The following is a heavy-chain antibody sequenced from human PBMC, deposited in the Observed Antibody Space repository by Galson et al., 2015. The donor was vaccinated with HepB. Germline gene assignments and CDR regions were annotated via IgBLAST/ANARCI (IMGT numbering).Heavy chain of an antibody. CDR3: ARGSGYYQTSDY. J-gene: IGHJ4*02. Sequence: PALVKPTQTLTLTCTFSGFSLSTSGVGVGWIRQPPGKALEWLALIYWDDDKRYSPSLKSRLTITKDTSKNQVDLTMTNMDPVDTATYYCARGSGYYQTSDYWGQGTLVTVSS. CDR1: GFSLSTSGVG. D-gene: IGHD3-22*01. V-gene: IGHV2-5*02. CDR2: IYWDDDK.